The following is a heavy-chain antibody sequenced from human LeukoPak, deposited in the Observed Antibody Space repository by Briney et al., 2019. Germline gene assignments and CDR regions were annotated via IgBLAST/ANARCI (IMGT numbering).Heavy chain of an antibody. CDR3: AKLSSGYYSTPFDY. D-gene: IGHD3-22*01. Sequence: GESLKISCKGSGYSFTNYWIGWVRQTPGKGLEWMGIIYPGDSDTKYSPSFQGQVTISADKSISTAYLQWTSLKASDTAMFYCAKLSSGYYSTPFDYWGQGTLVTVSS. CDR2: IYPGDSDT. V-gene: IGHV5-51*01. J-gene: IGHJ4*02. CDR1: GYSFTNYW.